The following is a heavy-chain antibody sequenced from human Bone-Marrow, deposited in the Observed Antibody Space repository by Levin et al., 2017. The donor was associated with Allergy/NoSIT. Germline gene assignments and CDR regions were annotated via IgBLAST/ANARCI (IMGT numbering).Heavy chain of an antibody. CDR1: GGSINSVKYY. J-gene: IGHJ4*02. D-gene: IGHD5-12*01. CDR3: ASTHGYTAFGGFDN. V-gene: IGHV4-30-4*08. CDR2: VYYSGST. Sequence: LRLSCTVSGGSINSVKYYWSWIRQSPGKGLEWIAYVYYSGSTYYNPSLQSRATVSIDTSRNQFSLRLGSVTSADTATYFCASTHGYTAFGGFDNWGQGSLVTVSS.